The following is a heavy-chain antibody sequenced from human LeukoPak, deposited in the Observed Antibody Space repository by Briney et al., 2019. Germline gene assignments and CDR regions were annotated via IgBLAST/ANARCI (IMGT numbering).Heavy chain of an antibody. J-gene: IGHJ4*02. V-gene: IGHV3-7*01. CDR3: ARGPRYYYDSSGYYFLDY. CDR1: GFTFSSYW. Sequence: GGSLRLSCAASGFTFSSYWMSWVRQAPGKGLEWVANIKQDGSEKYYVDSVKGRFTISRDNAKNSLYLQMNSLSAEDTAVYYCARGPRYYYDSSGYYFLDYWGQGTLVTVSS. D-gene: IGHD3-22*01. CDR2: IKQDGSEK.